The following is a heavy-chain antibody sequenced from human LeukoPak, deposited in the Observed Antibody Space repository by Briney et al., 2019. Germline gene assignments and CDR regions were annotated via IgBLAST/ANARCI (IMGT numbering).Heavy chain of an antibody. CDR1: GFTVSDNY. Sequence: GGSLRLSCAASGFTVSDNYMSWVRQAPGKGLEWVSVIKNGGSTDYADSVKGRFTVSRDNSKNTLYLQINSLRAEDTAMYYCARDILSSGWYEFDDWGQGTPVTVSS. CDR2: IKNGGST. CDR3: ARDILSSGWYEFDD. D-gene: IGHD6-19*01. V-gene: IGHV3-66*01. J-gene: IGHJ4*02.